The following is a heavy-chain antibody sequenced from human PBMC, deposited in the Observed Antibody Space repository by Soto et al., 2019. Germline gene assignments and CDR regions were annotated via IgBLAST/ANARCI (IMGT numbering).Heavy chain of an antibody. J-gene: IGHJ4*02. V-gene: IGHV3-23*01. CDR3: AKGPGFVAAFDY. CDR2: ISGSGGST. D-gene: IGHD6-25*01. CDR1: GFTFSSYA. Sequence: GVSLRLSCAASGFTFSSYAMSWVRQAPGKGLEWVSGISGSGGSTYYADSVKGRFTISRDNSKNTLYLQMNSLRAEDTAVYYCAKGPGFVAAFDYWGQGTLVTVSS.